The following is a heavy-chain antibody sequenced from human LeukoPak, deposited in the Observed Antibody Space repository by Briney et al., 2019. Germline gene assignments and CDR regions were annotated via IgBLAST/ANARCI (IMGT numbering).Heavy chain of an antibody. CDR1: GFMFDNYA. CDR3: AKDSAKKYDDY. D-gene: IGHD2/OR15-2a*01. CDR2: ISWNTDTI. J-gene: IGHJ4*02. V-gene: IGHV3-9*01. Sequence: GGSLRLSCATSGFMFDNYALHWVRQAPGKGLEWVSGISWNTDTIDYADSVKGRFTISRDNSKNTLYLQMNGLRAEDTAVYYCAKDSAKKYDDYWGQGTLVTVSS.